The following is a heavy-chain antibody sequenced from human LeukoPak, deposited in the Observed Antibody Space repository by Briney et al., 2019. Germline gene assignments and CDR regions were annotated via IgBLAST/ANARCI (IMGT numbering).Heavy chain of an antibody. CDR2: IRYHGSDK. V-gene: IGHV3-30*02. D-gene: IGHD3-10*01. CDR3: ARDLSRSFSMIRGLIQHREFDF. Sequence: GGSLRLSCAASGFTFSGSGMHWVRQAPGKGLEWVAFIRYHGSDKFYADSVKGRFTISRDNSKNTLYLQMNSLRAEDTAVYYCARDLSRSFSMIRGLIQHREFDFWGRGTLVTVSS. J-gene: IGHJ4*02. CDR1: GFTFSGSG.